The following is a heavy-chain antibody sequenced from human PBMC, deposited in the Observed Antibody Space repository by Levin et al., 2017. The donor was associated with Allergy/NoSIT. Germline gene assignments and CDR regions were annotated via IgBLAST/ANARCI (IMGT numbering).Heavy chain of an antibody. CDR2: ISGSGGST. D-gene: IGHD1-26*01. Sequence: GESLKISCAASGFTFSSYAMSWVRQAPGKGLEWVSAISGSGGSTYYADSVKGRFTISRDNSKNTLYLQMNSLRAEDTAVYYCAKVGPYSQWADYWGQGTLVTVSS. CDR1: GFTFSSYA. J-gene: IGHJ4*02. CDR3: AKVGPYSQWADY. V-gene: IGHV3-23*01.